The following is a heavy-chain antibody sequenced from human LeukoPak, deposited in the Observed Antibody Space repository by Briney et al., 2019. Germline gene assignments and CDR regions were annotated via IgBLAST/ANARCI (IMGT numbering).Heavy chain of an antibody. Sequence: GGSLRLSCAASGFTFGNYAMSWVRQAPGKGLEWVSGISGSGGTTNYADSVKGRFTISRDNSKNTLYLQMNSLRAEDTAVYYCASFRFFDWFFNWGQGTLVTVSS. J-gene: IGHJ4*02. V-gene: IGHV3-23*01. D-gene: IGHD3-9*01. CDR3: ASFRFFDWFFN. CDR2: ISGSGGTT. CDR1: GFTFGNYA.